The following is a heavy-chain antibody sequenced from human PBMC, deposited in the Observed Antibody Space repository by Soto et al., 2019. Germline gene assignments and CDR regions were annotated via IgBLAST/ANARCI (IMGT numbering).Heavy chain of an antibody. V-gene: IGHV4-59*01. CDR1: GGSLSRYY. CDR2: IYYSGST. J-gene: IGHJ6*02. D-gene: IGHD6-13*01. Sequence: SEKLSLTCTVSGGSLSRYYWSWIRQPPGKRLEGIGYIYYSGSTNYNPSLKSRVTISVDTSTNQFSMKMSSVTAADTAGDYCAREGHSSWYKDHYGMAFSGQGTTVTVSS. CDR3: AREGHSSWYKDHYGMAF.